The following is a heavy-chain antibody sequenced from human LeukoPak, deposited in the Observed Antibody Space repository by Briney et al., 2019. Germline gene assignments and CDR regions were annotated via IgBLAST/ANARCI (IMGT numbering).Heavy chain of an antibody. CDR3: ARGAAYYDFWSGYYIGRYYFDY. Sequence: PGGSLRLSCAASGFTFSSYEMNWVRQAPGKGLEGVSYISSSGSTIYYADSVKGRFTISRDNAKNSLYLQMNSLRAEDTAVYYCARGAAYYDFWSGYYIGRYYFDYWGQGTLVTVSS. CDR1: GFTFSSYE. J-gene: IGHJ4*02. D-gene: IGHD3-3*01. CDR2: ISSSGSTI. V-gene: IGHV3-48*03.